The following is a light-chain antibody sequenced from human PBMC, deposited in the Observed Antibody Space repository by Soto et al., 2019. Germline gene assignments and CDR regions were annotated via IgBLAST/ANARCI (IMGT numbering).Light chain of an antibody. CDR2: GAS. CDR3: QQYGTSPRT. V-gene: IGKV3-20*01. J-gene: IGKJ1*01. Sequence: EIVLTQSPGTLSLSPGDRATLSCRASQSVSTTYLAWYQQQPGQAPRLLIYGASSRDTGIPDRFSGSGSGTGSTLTISRLEPEDFAVYYCQQYGTSPRTFGQGTKVEIK. CDR1: QSVSTTY.